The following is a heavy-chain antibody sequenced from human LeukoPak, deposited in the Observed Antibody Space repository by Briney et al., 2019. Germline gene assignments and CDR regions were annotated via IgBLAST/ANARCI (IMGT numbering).Heavy chain of an antibody. D-gene: IGHD4-17*01. V-gene: IGHV1-18*01. J-gene: IGHJ3*02. CDR3: ARDRTPAVTTHDAFDI. CDR1: GYTFTSYG. Sequence: ASVKVSCKASGYTFTSYGISWVRQAPGQGLEWMGWISAYNGNTNYAQKLQGRVTMTTDTSTSTAYMELRSLRSDDTAVYYCARDRTPAVTTHDAFDIWGQGTMVTVSS. CDR2: ISAYNGNT.